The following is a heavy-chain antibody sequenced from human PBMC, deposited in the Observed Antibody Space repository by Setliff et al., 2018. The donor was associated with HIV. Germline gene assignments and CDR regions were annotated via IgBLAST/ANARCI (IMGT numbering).Heavy chain of an antibody. CDR2: IKQDGSGK. D-gene: IGHD3-22*01. V-gene: IGHV3-7*03. CDR1: GFTFSSYW. J-gene: IGHJ3*02. Sequence: LRLSCAASGFTFSSYWMSWVRQAPGKGLEWMANIKQDGSGKYYVDSVKGRFTISRDNAKNSLYLQMNSLRAEDTAVYYCARGDFYDSSGYFTDAFDIWGQGTMVTVS. CDR3: ARGDFYDSSGYFTDAFDI.